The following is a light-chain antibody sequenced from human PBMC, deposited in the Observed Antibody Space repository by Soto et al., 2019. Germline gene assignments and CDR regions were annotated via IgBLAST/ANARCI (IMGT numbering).Light chain of an antibody. CDR2: DAS. J-gene: IGKJ1*01. CDR3: QQYYSYPRT. Sequence: DIQMTQSPSTLSSSVGDRVTITCRASQSIRTWLAWYQQKAGKAPKVLICDASTLESGVPSRFSGSGSGTEFTLTITSLQPDDFATYYCQQYYSYPRTFGQGTKVEIK. V-gene: IGKV1-5*01. CDR1: QSIRTW.